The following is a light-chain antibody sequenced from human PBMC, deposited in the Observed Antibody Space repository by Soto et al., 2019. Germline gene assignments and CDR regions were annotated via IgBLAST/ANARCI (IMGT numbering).Light chain of an antibody. CDR3: QHYGRSPIT. Sequence: EIVLTQSPGTLSLSPGERATLSCRASQSFNSRLAWYHHKPGQAPRLLISGASSRATGIPDRFSGSGSATDFTLTISRLEPEDFALYYCQHYGRSPITFGQGTRLE. V-gene: IGKV3-20*01. J-gene: IGKJ5*01. CDR2: GAS. CDR1: QSFNSR.